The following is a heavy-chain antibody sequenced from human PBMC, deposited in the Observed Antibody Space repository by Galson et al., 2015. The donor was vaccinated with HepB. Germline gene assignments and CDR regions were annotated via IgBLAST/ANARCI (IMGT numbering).Heavy chain of an antibody. V-gene: IGHV1-69*02. Sequence: SVKVSCKASGGTFNSYTIRWVRQAPGQGLEWMGRIITILGIANYAQKFQGRVTITADKSTSTAYMELSSLRSEDTAVYYCARNDILTGYSFRYWGQGTLVTVSS. CDR1: GGTFNSYT. CDR3: ARNDILTGYSFRY. J-gene: IGHJ4*02. D-gene: IGHD3-9*01. CDR2: IITILGIA.